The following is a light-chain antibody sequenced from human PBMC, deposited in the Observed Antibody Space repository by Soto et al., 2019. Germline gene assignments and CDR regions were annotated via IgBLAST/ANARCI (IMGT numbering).Light chain of an antibody. Sequence: EVVLTQSPATLSVSTGETASLSCRASQSAGNFLAWYQQKPGQAPRLLIYYISTRATGIPARFSGSGSGTEFTLTINSLQSEDSAVYYCQQHNQWPIPFGQGTRLEIK. CDR2: YIS. V-gene: IGKV3D-15*01. CDR3: QQHNQWPIP. J-gene: IGKJ5*01. CDR1: QSAGNF.